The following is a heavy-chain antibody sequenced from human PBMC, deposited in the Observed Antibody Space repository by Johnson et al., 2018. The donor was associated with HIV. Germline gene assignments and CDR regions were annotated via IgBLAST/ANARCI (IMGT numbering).Heavy chain of an antibody. J-gene: IGHJ3*02. CDR2: IRYDGSNK. V-gene: IGHV3-30*02. CDR3: AKVRGWSDYTFDI. D-gene: IGHD3-3*01. CDR1: GFTFSSYG. Sequence: QVQLVESGGGVVQPGGSLRLSCAASGFTFSSYGMHWVRQAPGKGLEWVAFIRYDGSNKYYADSVKGRFTIPRDNSKNTLYLQMNSLRAEDTAVYYCAKVRGWSDYTFDIWGQGTMVTVSS.